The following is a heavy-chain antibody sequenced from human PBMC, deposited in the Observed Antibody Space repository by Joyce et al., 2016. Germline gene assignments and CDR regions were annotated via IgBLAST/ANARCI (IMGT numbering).Heavy chain of an antibody. CDR2: SNPNSGDT. J-gene: IGHJ4*02. V-gene: IGHV1-2*06. CDR3: ARGGEKYFDFLSLRGELDY. Sequence: QVQLVQSGAEVKKPGASVKVPCKASGYTFTGYYMDWVRQALGQGHEWMGRSNPNSGDTHYAQRFQGRVTMTRDTSISTAYMELSRLRSDDTAVYYCARGGEKYFDFLSLRGELDYWGQGTLVTVSS. CDR1: GYTFTGYY. D-gene: IGHD3-9*01.